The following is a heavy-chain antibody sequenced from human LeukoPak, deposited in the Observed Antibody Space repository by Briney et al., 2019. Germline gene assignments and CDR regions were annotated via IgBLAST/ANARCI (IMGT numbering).Heavy chain of an antibody. D-gene: IGHD6-19*01. Sequence: EAPVKVSCKASGYTFTGYYMHWVRQAPGQGLEWMGWISAYNGNTNYAQKLQGRVTMTTDTSTSTAYMELRSLRSDDTAVYYCARDLYSSGPNRFDPWGQGTLVTVSS. CDR1: GYTFTGYY. CDR2: ISAYNGNT. CDR3: ARDLYSSGPNRFDP. V-gene: IGHV1-18*04. J-gene: IGHJ5*02.